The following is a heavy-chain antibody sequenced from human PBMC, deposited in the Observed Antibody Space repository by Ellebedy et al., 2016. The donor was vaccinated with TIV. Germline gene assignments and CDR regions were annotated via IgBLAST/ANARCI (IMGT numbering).Heavy chain of an antibody. Sequence: GESLKISCEASGFAFRTYAMSWVRQAPEKGLEWVSAITGNGVSTYYADSVKGRFTISRDNSKNTLSLQMNSLTADDTAVYYCAKDHGDPNYWYFDLWGRGAPVTVSS. CDR2: ITGNGVST. D-gene: IGHD2-21*02. V-gene: IGHV3-23*01. CDR3: AKDHGDPNYWYFDL. CDR1: GFAFRTYA. J-gene: IGHJ2*01.